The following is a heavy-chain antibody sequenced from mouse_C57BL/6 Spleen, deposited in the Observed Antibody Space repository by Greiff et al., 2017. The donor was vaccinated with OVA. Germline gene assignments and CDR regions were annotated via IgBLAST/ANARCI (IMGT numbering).Heavy chain of an antibody. CDR2: IWSGGST. CDR3: ASPHYYGSSYHSWFAY. V-gene: IGHV2-2*01. D-gene: IGHD1-1*01. CDR1: GFSLTSYG. J-gene: IGHJ3*01. Sequence: QVQLQQSGPGLVQPSQSLSITCTVSGFSLTSYGVHWVRQSPGKGLEWLGVIWSGGSTDYNAAFISRLSISKDNSKSQVFFKMNSLQADDTAIYYCASPHYYGSSYHSWFAYWGQGTLVTVSA.